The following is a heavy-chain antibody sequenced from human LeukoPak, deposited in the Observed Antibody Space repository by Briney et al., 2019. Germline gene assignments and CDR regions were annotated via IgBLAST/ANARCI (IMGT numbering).Heavy chain of an antibody. V-gene: IGHV4-34*01. CDR3: ARGRPPSGYDFSY. CDR2: INHSGST. CDR1: GGSFSGYY. D-gene: IGHD5-12*01. J-gene: IGHJ4*02. Sequence: LSETLSLTCAVYGGSFSGYYWSWIRQPPGKGLEWIGEINHSGSTNYNPSLKSRVTISVDTSKNQFSLKLSSVTAADTAVYYCARGRPPSGYDFSYWGQGTLVTVSP.